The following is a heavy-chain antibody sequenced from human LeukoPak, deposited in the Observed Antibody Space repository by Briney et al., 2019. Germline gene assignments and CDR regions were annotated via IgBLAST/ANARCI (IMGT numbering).Heavy chain of an antibody. CDR2: INHSGST. Sequence: SETLSLTCAVYGGSFSGYYWSWIRQPPGKGLEWIGEINHSGSTNYNPSLKSRVTISVDTSKNQFSLKLSSVTAADTAVYYCARVFGDYVWGSYLVRTESDYWGQGTLVTVSS. CDR1: GGSFSGYY. D-gene: IGHD3-16*02. J-gene: IGHJ4*02. V-gene: IGHV4-34*01. CDR3: ARVFGDYVWGSYLVRTESDY.